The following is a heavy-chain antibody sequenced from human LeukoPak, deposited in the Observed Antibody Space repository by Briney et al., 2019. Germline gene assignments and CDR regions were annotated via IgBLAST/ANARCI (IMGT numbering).Heavy chain of an antibody. CDR3: ARVSRGYPDY. Sequence: ASVKVSCKASGGTFSSYAISWVRQAPGQGLEWMGWISAYNGNTNYAQKLQGRVTMTTDTSTSTAYMELRSLRSDDTAVYYCARVSRGYPDYWGQGTLVTVSS. J-gene: IGHJ4*02. V-gene: IGHV1-18*01. CDR2: ISAYNGNT. CDR1: GGTFSSYA. D-gene: IGHD5-12*01.